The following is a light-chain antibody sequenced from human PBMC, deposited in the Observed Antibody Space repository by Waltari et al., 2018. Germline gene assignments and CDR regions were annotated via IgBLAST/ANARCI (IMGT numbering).Light chain of an antibody. Sequence: DVQMTQSPSTLSASVGDRVTITCRASQSISNWLAWYQQKPGKAPKVLIYKASKLESGVPSRFSGSGSVTEFTLTISSLQPDDCATYYCEQYSTYSRTFGQGTKVEIK. J-gene: IGKJ1*01. V-gene: IGKV1-5*03. CDR3: EQYSTYSRT. CDR2: KAS. CDR1: QSISNW.